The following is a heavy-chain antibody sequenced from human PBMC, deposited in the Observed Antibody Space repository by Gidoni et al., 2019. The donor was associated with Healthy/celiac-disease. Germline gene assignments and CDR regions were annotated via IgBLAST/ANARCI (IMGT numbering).Heavy chain of an antibody. CDR1: GGSISSSRYS. J-gene: IGHJ3*02. CDR3: ARLVWPLYDSSGHDAFDI. V-gene: IGHV4-39*01. Sequence: QLQLQESGPGLVKPSETLSLTCTVPGGSISSSRYSLGWLRQPPGKGLEWIGSIYDSGRTYYNPSLKSRVTISVDTSKNQFSLKLSSVTAADTAVYYCARLVWPLYDSSGHDAFDIWGQGTIVTVSS. CDR2: IYDSGRT. D-gene: IGHD3-22*01.